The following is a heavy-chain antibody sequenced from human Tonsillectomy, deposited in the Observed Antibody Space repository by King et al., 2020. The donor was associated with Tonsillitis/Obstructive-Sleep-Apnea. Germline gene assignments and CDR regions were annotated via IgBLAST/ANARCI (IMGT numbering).Heavy chain of an antibody. Sequence: MQLQESGPGLVKPSETLSLTCTVSGGSISSYYWSWIRQPPGKGLEWIGYIYYSGSTNYNPSLKSRVTISVDTSKNQFSLKLSSVTAADTAVYYCARRPRDSSGYYFYYWGQGTLVTVSS. CDR1: GGSISSYY. CDR3: ARRPRDSSGYYFYY. J-gene: IGHJ4*02. D-gene: IGHD3-22*01. CDR2: IYYSGST. V-gene: IGHV4-59*08.